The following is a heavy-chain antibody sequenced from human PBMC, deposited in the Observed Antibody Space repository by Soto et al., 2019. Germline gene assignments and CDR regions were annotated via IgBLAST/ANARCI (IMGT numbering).Heavy chain of an antibody. CDR3: AGYRTKVPVAFDV. J-gene: IGHJ3*01. D-gene: IGHD3-16*02. CDR2: MNPSGRNT. Sequence: QVQLVQSGAEVKKPGASVQVSCKASGLAFPIDDIIWVRQTIGQGLEFMGWMNPSGRNTGYAQKFQGRATFTWNTPTSTAYMDLSGLRSEDTAVYYCAGYRTKVPVAFDVWGQGTMVTVSS. V-gene: IGHV1-8*01. CDR1: GLAFPIDD.